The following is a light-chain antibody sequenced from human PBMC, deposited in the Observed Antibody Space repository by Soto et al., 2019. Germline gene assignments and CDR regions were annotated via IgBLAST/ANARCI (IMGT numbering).Light chain of an antibody. CDR3: QSYDSSLSGSV. Sequence: QSALTQPPSASGSPGQSVTISCTGTSSDVGGYNYISWYQHHPGKAPKLMIYEVSQRPSGVPDRFSGSKSGNTASLTVSGLQAEDEADYYCQSYDSSLSGSVFGGGTKLTVL. J-gene: IGLJ3*02. CDR2: EVS. V-gene: IGLV2-8*01. CDR1: SSDVGGYNY.